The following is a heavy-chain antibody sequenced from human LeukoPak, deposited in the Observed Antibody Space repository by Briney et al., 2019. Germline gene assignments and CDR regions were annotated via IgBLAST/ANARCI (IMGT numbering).Heavy chain of an antibody. CDR1: GFTFSSYA. CDR3: ARDYGGSSPFDY. CDR2: ISSSSSYI. J-gene: IGHJ4*02. D-gene: IGHD4-23*01. V-gene: IGHV3-21*01. Sequence: GGSLRLSCAASGFTFSSYAMSWVRQAPGKGLEWVSSISSSSSYIYYADSVKGRFTISRDNAKNSLYLHMNSLRAEDTAVYYCARDYGGSSPFDYWGQGTLVTVSS.